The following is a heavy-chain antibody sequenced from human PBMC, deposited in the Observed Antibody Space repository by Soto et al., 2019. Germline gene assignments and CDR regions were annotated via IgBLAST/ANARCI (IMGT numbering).Heavy chain of an antibody. V-gene: IGHV3-11*06. Sequence: GGSLRLSCAASGFTFSDYYMSWIRQAPGKGLEWVSYISSSSSYTNYADSVKDRFTISRDNAKNSLYLQMNSLRAEDTAVYYCSRSRAYNWNYVPEKWGQGSLVTGSS. CDR1: GFTFSDYY. D-gene: IGHD1-7*01. CDR3: SRSRAYNWNYVPEK. CDR2: ISSSSSYT. J-gene: IGHJ4*02.